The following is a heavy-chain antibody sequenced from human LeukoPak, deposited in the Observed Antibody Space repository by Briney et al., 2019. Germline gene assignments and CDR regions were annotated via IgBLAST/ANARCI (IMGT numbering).Heavy chain of an antibody. Sequence: GGSLRLSCAASGFTFGDYAMHWVRQAPGKGLEWVSGISWNSRSIVYTDSVKGRFTISRDNAKNSLYLQMNSLRAEDTALYYCAKVNGKSGSYGSKWFFDLWGRGTLVTVSS. CDR2: ISWNSRSI. CDR1: GFTFGDYA. D-gene: IGHD4-17*01. V-gene: IGHV3-9*01. J-gene: IGHJ2*01. CDR3: AKVNGKSGSYGSKWFFDL.